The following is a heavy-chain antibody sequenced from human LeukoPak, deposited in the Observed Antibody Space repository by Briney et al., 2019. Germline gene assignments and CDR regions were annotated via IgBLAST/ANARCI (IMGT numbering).Heavy chain of an antibody. J-gene: IGHJ3*02. CDR2: ISSSSSYI. V-gene: IGHV3-21*01. CDR3: ARVKVASNYYDSSGTNDAFDI. CDR1: GFTFSSYS. Sequence: GGSLRLSCAASGFTFSSYSMIWVRQAPGKGLEGVSSISSSSSYIYYADSVKGRFTISRDNAKNSLYLQMNSLRAEDTAVYYCARVKVASNYYDSSGTNDAFDIWGQGTMVTVSS. D-gene: IGHD3-22*01.